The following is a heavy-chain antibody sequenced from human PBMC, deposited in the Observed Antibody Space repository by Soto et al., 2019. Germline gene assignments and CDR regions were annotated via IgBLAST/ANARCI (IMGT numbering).Heavy chain of an antibody. J-gene: IGHJ4*02. CDR3: ARDYGDYVFDY. D-gene: IGHD4-17*01. V-gene: IGHV4-61*01. Sequence: SETLSLTCTVSGGSVSSGSYYWSWIRQPPGKGLEWIGYIYYSGSTNYNPSRKSRVTISVDTSKNQFSLKLSSVTAADTAVYYCARDYGDYVFDYWGQGTLVTVSS. CDR1: GGSVSSGSYY. CDR2: IYYSGST.